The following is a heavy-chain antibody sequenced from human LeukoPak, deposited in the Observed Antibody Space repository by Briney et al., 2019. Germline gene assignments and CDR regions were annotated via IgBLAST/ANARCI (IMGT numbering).Heavy chain of an antibody. CDR3: ARFATSTVTTFTYYHHGMDV. J-gene: IGHJ6*02. Sequence: PGGSLRLSCAASGFTFSDYYKSWIRQAPGKGLEWVSYISSSGSTIYYADSVKGRFTISRDNAKNSLYLQMNSLRAEDTAVYYCARFATSTVTTFTYYHHGMDVWGQGTTVTVSS. V-gene: IGHV3-11*01. D-gene: IGHD4-17*01. CDR1: GFTFSDYY. CDR2: ISSSGSTI.